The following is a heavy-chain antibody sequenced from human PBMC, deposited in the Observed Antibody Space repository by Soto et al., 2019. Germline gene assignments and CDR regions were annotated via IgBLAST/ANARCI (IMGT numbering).Heavy chain of an antibody. J-gene: IGHJ6*02. D-gene: IGHD4-4*01. CDR1: GGTFSSYA. CDR3: AGVKDLRGLHDRPNYYYYYGMDV. CDR2: IIPIFGTA. V-gene: IGHV1-69*01. Sequence: SVKVSCKASGGTFSSYAISWVRQAPGQGLEWMGVIIPIFGTANYAQKFQGSVTITADESTSTANMELSSLRSEDTAVYYCAGVKDLRGLHDRPNYYYYYGMDVWGQGATVTVSS.